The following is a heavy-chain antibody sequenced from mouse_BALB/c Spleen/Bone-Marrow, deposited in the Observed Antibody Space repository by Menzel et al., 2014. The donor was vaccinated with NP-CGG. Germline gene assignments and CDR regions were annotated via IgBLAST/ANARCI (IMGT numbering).Heavy chain of an antibody. CDR2: ISYSGST. CDR1: GYSITSDYA. Sequence: VQLQQPGPGLVKPSQSLSLTCTVTGYSITSDYAWNWIRQFPENKLEWMGYISYSGSTSYNPSLKSRISITRDTSKNQFFLQLNSVTTEDTATYYCARWNYGSTYFDYWGQGTTLTVSS. J-gene: IGHJ2*01. V-gene: IGHV3-2*02. D-gene: IGHD1-1*01. CDR3: ARWNYGSTYFDY.